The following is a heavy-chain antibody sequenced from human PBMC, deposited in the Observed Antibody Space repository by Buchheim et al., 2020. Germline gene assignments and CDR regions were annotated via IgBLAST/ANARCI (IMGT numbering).Heavy chain of an antibody. D-gene: IGHD3-22*01. J-gene: IGHJ2*01. CDR1: GGSISSSSNY. CDR3: ARAEYYYDSSGYPHYWYFDL. Sequence: QLQLQESGPGLVKPSETLSLTCTVSGGSISSSSNYWGWIRQPPGKGLEWIGSIYYSGSTYYNPSLKSRVNISVDTSKNQFSLKLSSVTAADTAVYYCARAEYYYDSSGYPHYWYFDLWGRGTL. V-gene: IGHV4-39*07. CDR2: IYYSGST.